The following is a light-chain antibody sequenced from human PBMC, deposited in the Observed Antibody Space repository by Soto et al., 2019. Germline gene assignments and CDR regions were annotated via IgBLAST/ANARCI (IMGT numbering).Light chain of an antibody. J-gene: IGKJ2*01. CDR1: QSVATQF. Sequence: DIVLTQSPGTLSLSPGERATLSCRASQSVATQFFTWSQQRPGQAPRVLIYGTSTRATGIPDRFSGSGSGTDFTLTSSRLEPEDFAVYYCQQYTSSSGSTFGQGTKLEIK. V-gene: IGKV3-20*01. CDR2: GTS. CDR3: QQYTSSSGST.